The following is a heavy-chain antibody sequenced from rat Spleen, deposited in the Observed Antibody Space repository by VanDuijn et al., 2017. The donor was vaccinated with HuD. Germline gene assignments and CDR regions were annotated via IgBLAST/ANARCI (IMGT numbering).Heavy chain of an antibody. J-gene: IGHJ2*01. V-gene: IGHV5-31*01. CDR3: TSNNFDY. D-gene: IGHD1-10*01. Sequence: EVQLVESGGALMQPGRSLNLSCVAFGFPFDNSWMTWIRQAPGKGLEWVASIANTGDYTYYPDSVKGRFTISRDNAKSTLYLQMDSLRSEDTATYYCTSNNFDYWGQGVVVTVSS. CDR2: IANTGDYT. CDR1: GFPFDNSW.